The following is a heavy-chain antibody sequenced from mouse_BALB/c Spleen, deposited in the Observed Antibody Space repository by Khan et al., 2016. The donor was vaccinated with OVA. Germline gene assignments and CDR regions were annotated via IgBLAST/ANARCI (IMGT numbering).Heavy chain of an antibody. J-gene: IGHJ4*01. D-gene: IGHD1-2*01. CDR3: ARFTTATGNYYVMDY. V-gene: IGHV2-3*01. Sequence: QVQLKESGLGLVAPSQSLSITCTVSGFSLTYYGVNWVRQPPGKGLEWLGVIWGDGATNHHSGLKSRLSITKDTYKRQVFLILNSLQTDDTATYYCARFTTATGNYYVMDYWGQGTSVTVSS. CDR1: GFSLTYYG. CDR2: IWGDGAT.